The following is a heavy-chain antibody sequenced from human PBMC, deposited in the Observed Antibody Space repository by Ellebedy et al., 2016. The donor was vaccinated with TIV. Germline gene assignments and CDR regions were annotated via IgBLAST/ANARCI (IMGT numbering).Heavy chain of an antibody. Sequence: GGSLRLSXAASGFTFSTYWMGWVRQAPGKGLEWVANKNQDGTEKYNVGSVKGRFTISRDDAKNSLYLQLNSLRAEDTAVYYCARGAFSIFGVDSAGFDYWGQGTLVTVSS. J-gene: IGHJ4*02. CDR2: KNQDGTEK. D-gene: IGHD3-3*01. V-gene: IGHV3-7*04. CDR3: ARGAFSIFGVDSAGFDY. CDR1: GFTFSTYW.